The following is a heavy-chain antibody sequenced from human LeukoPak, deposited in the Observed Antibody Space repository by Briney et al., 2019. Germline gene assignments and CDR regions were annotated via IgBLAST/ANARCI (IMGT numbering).Heavy chain of an antibody. V-gene: IGHV3-33*01. CDR2: IWYDGSNK. CDR1: GFTFSSYG. Sequence: GGSLRLSCAASGFTFSSYGMHWVRQAPGKGLEWVAVIWYDGSNKYYADSVKGRFTISRDNSKNTLYPQMNSLRAEDTAVYYCAREPDSGSYYVQYWYFDLWGRGTQVTVSS. J-gene: IGHJ2*01. CDR3: AREPDSGSYYVQYWYFDL. D-gene: IGHD1-26*01.